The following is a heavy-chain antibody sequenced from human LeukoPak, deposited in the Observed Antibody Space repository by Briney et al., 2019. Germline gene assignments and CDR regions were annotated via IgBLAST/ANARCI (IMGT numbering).Heavy chain of an antibody. J-gene: IGHJ5*02. V-gene: IGHV4-39*07. CDR2: IYYSGST. CDR3: ARGRDNWFDP. Sequence: SETLSLTCTVSGGSISSSSYYWGWIRQPPGKGLEWIGNIYYSGSTYYNPSLKSRVTISVDTSKNQFSLKLSSVTAADTAVYYCARGRDNWFDPWGQGTLVTVSS. CDR1: GGSISSSSYY.